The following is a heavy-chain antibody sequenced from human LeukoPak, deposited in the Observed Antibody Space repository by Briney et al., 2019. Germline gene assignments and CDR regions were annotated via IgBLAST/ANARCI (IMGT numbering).Heavy chain of an antibody. V-gene: IGHV5-51*01. D-gene: IGHD3-3*01. CDR3: ARRISNIFDWFDS. J-gene: IGHJ5*01. CDR1: GYSFTSYW. Sequence: GDSLKISCKGSGYSFTSYWIGLVRQMPGKGLEWMGFIFPRDSDTRYSPSFQGQVTFSVDASISTAYLQWSSLKASDTAIYYCARRISNIFDWFDSWGQGTQVIVSS. CDR2: IFPRDSDT.